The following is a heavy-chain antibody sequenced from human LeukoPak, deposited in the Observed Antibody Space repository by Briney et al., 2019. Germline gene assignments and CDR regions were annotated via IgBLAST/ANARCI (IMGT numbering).Heavy chain of an antibody. CDR1: GFSFSNYA. D-gene: IGHD3-16*01. V-gene: IGHV3-23*01. CDR2: ISGRDGST. CDR3: AKSGGVRFGP. Sequence: GGSLRLSCAASGFSFSNYAMSWVRQAPGKGLEWVSAISGRDGSTYYAGSVKGRFTISRDNSKNTLYLQMNSLRGEDTAVYYCAKSGGVRFGPWGQGTLVTVSS. J-gene: IGHJ5*02.